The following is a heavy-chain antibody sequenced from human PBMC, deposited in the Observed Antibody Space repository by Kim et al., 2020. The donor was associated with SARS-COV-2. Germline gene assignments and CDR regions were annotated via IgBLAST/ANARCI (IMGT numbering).Heavy chain of an antibody. Sequence: GGSLRLSCAASGFIFSSYSMHWVRQGPGKGLEWVAVMSNDGTKKYYADSVKGRFTASRDNSKNTLYLQLNGLRPEDTAVYYCAVGTGTYGSTFDIWGQGTLVVVSP. V-gene: IGHV3-30-3*01. CDR3: AVGTGTYGSTFDI. J-gene: IGHJ3*02. D-gene: IGHD1-1*01. CDR2: MSNDGTKK. CDR1: GFIFSSYS.